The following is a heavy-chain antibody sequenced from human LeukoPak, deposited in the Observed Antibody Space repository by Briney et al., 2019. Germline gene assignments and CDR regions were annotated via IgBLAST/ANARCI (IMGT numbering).Heavy chain of an antibody. Sequence: GGSLRLSRAASGFTISSYAMSWVRLAPGKGLEWVSGISGSGGSTHYADPVKGRFTISRDNSKNTLYLQMNSLRGEDTAEYYCAKDLPSNMAVASYYFDYWGQGTLVTVSS. V-gene: IGHV3-23*01. D-gene: IGHD6-19*01. CDR1: GFTISSYA. CDR3: AKDLPSNMAVASYYFDY. J-gene: IGHJ4*02. CDR2: ISGSGGST.